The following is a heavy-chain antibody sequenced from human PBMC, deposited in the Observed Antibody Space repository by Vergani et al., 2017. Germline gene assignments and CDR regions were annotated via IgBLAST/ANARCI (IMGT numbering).Heavy chain of an antibody. CDR3: VKGKGTFEN. Sequence: QVQLVESGGGVVQPGRSLRLSCAASGFTFSTYGLHWVRQAPGKGLEWVAFIRYDGSRRDYGESVKGRFTISRDNSKNMVYIQMNSLRPEDTAVYYCVKGKGTFENWGQGTLVTVSS. J-gene: IGHJ4*02. D-gene: IGHD1-7*01. CDR2: IRYDGSRR. CDR1: GFTFSTYG. V-gene: IGHV3-30*02.